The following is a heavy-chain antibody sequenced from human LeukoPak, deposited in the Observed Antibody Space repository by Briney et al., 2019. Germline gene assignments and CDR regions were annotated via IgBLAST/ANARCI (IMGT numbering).Heavy chain of an antibody. Sequence: GGSLRLSCAASGFTFSIYEMNWIRQAPGKGLEWVSSISGSSSYIYYADSVKGRFTISRDNAKNSLYLQMNSLRAEDTAVYYCARDQSSVAGTTYNWFDPWGQGTLVTVSS. V-gene: IGHV3-21*01. CDR1: GFTFSIYE. CDR2: ISGSSSYI. CDR3: ARDQSSVAGTTYNWFDP. J-gene: IGHJ5*02. D-gene: IGHD6-19*01.